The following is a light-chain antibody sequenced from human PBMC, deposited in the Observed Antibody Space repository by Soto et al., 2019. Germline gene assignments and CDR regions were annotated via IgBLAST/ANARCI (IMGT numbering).Light chain of an antibody. CDR1: SGHTTYA. CDR2: LNSDDSH. CDR3: QTWGTGIHGDWV. J-gene: IGLJ3*02. V-gene: IGLV4-69*01. Sequence: QLVLTQSPSASASLGASVKLTCTLSSGHTTYAIAWHQQQPEKGPRYLMKLNSDDSHSKGDGFPDRFSGSSSGAERYLTISSLQAEDEADYYGQTWGTGIHGDWVVGAGTKLAVL.